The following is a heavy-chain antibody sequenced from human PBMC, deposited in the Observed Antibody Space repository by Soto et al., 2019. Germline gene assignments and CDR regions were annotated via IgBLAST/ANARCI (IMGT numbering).Heavy chain of an antibody. CDR2: IYYSGST. V-gene: IGHV4-31*03. Sequence: SETLSLTCTVSGGSISSGGYYWSWIRQHPGKGLEWIGYIYYSGSTYYNPSLKSRVTISVDTSKNQFSLKLSSVTAADTAVYYCARDLRAVVPAPQFDPWGQGTLVTVSS. J-gene: IGHJ5*02. D-gene: IGHD2-2*01. CDR1: GGSISSGGYY. CDR3: ARDLRAVVPAPQFDP.